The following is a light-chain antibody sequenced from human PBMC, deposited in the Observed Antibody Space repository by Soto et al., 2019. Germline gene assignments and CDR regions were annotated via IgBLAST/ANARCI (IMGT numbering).Light chain of an antibody. CDR2: WAS. CDR1: QSVLYSSNNKNY. Sequence: DIVMTQSPDFLAVSLGERATINCKSSQSVLYSSNNKNYLAWYQQKPGQPPKLLIYWASTRESGVPDRFSGSGSGTDFTLTISSLQAEDVVVYYCQQYYSLPYTFGQGTKLEIK. J-gene: IGKJ2*01. V-gene: IGKV4-1*01. CDR3: QQYYSLPYT.